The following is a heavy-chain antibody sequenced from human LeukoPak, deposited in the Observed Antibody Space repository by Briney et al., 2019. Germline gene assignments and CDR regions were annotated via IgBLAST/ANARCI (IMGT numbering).Heavy chain of an antibody. D-gene: IGHD6-13*01. V-gene: IGHV5-51*01. CDR2: IYPGDSDT. CDR3: ARHGQQQLENWFDP. Sequence: GESLKISCKGSGYRFTSYWIGWVRQMPGKGLEWMGIIYPGDSDTRYSPSFQGQVTTSADKSTSTAYLQWSSLKASDTAMYYCARHGQQQLENWFDPWGQGTLVTVSS. J-gene: IGHJ5*02. CDR1: GYRFTSYW.